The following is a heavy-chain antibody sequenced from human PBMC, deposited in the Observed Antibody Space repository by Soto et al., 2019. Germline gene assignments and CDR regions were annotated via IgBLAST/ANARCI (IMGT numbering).Heavy chain of an antibody. D-gene: IGHD2-15*01. CDR1: DESFSDYY. CDR3: GRVGGKSYLADY. Sequence: HVDLQQWGAGLLKPSETLSLTCAVYDESFSDYYWGWIRQPPGKGLEWIGEINHSGITNYSPSLMSRVSISVDTSTNQVSLRLRSVIAADTAVYYCGRVGGKSYLADYWGQGTLVAVSS. J-gene: IGHJ4*02. CDR2: INHSGIT. V-gene: IGHV4-34*01.